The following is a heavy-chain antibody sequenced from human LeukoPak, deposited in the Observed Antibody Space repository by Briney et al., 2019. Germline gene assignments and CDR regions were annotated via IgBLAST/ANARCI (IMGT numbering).Heavy chain of an antibody. V-gene: IGHV3-48*01. J-gene: IGHJ4*02. CDR2: ISSSVSTV. CDR3: ARDRIRFCAGGSCYTGYHFDY. D-gene: IGHD2-15*01. Sequence: GGSLRLSCAVSGFTFSSYSMNWVRQAPGKGLEWVSYISSSVSTVYYSDSVKGRFTISRDNAKNSLYLQINSLRAEDTAVYYCARDRIRFCAGGSCYTGYHFDYWGQGTLVTVSS. CDR1: GFTFSSYS.